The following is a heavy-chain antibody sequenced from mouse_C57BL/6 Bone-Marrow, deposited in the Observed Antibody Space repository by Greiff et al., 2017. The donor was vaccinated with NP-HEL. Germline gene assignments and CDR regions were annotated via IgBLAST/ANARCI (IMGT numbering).Heavy chain of an antibody. CDR3: AEGGRGFAY. Sequence: EVKLMESGEGLVKPGGSLKLSCAASGFTFSSYGMSWVRQTPDKRLEWVATISSGGSYTYYPDSVKGRFTISRDNAKNTLYMQMSSLKSEDTAMYYCAEGGRGFAYWGQGTLVTVSA. CDR2: ISSGGSYT. V-gene: IGHV5-6*03. CDR1: GFTFSSYG. J-gene: IGHJ3*01. D-gene: IGHD3-3*01.